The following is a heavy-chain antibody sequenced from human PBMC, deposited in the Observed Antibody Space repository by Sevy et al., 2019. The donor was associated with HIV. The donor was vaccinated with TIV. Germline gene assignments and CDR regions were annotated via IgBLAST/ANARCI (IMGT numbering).Heavy chain of an antibody. CDR3: ARPILGVTTSTYFDS. Sequence: GGSLRSSCSASGFPFSSFAMHWVRQAPGKGLEWVALIWYDGSQKYFADSLKGRLTISRDNSKNTLFLQMNSLRAEDTAVYYCARPILGVTTSTYFDSGGQGTLVTVSS. D-gene: IGHD1-26*01. J-gene: IGHJ4*02. V-gene: IGHV3-33*01. CDR2: IWYDGSQK. CDR1: GFPFSSFA.